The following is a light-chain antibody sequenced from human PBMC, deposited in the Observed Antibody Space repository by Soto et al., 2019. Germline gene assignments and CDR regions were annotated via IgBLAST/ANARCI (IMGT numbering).Light chain of an antibody. CDR3: SSYTSTSTYV. V-gene: IGLV2-14*01. J-gene: IGLJ1*01. CDR2: DVT. Sequence: QSALTQPASVSGSPGQSITISCTGTSSDVGGYNYVSWYQQHPGKAPKFMIYDVTNRPSGVSNRFSGSKSGNTASLTISGLQAEDEADYYCSSYTSTSTYVFGTGPKVTVL. CDR1: SSDVGGYNY.